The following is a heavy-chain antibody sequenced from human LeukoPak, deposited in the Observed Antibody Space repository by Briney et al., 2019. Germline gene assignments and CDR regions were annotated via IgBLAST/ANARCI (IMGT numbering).Heavy chain of an antibody. J-gene: IGHJ4*02. V-gene: IGHV3-48*04. CDR3: ARRVTSQVVTDYFDN. CDR2: IDSSGGII. Sequence: GGSLRLSYAASGFTFSSYWMSWVRQAPGKGLEWTSFIDSSGGIIFYADSVKGRFTISRDNAKNSLFLQMNSLRAEDTAVYYCARRVTSQVVTDYFDNWSQGTLVTVSS. CDR1: GFTFSSYW. D-gene: IGHD3-22*01.